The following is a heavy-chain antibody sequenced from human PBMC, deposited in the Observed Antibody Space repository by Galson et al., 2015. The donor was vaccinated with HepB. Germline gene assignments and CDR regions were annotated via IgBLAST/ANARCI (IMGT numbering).Heavy chain of an antibody. CDR1: GGSISSSSYY. Sequence: SEPLSLTCTVSGGSISSSSYYWGWIRQPPGKGLEWIGSIYYSGNTYYNPSLKSRVTISVDTSKNQFSLKLTSVTAADTAVYYCARDYYGSGSYYNTNWFDPWGQGTLVTVSS. D-gene: IGHD3-10*01. J-gene: IGHJ5*02. CDR2: IYYSGNT. CDR3: ARDYYGSGSYYNTNWFDP. V-gene: IGHV4-39*02.